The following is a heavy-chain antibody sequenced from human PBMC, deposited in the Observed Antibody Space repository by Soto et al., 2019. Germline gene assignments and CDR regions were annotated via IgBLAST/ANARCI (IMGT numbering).Heavy chain of an antibody. Sequence: QVQLVQSGAEVKKPGSSVKVSCKASGGTFSSYTISWVRQAPGQGLEWMGRIIPILGIANYAQKFQGRVTITADKYTSTAYMGLSSLRSEDTAVYYFAGGIAAAGSDYWGQGTLVTVSS. CDR2: IIPILGIA. CDR1: GGTFSSYT. V-gene: IGHV1-69*02. D-gene: IGHD6-13*01. J-gene: IGHJ4*02. CDR3: AGGIAAAGSDY.